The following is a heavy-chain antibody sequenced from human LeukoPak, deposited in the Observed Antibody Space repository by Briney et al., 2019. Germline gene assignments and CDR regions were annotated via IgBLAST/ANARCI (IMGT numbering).Heavy chain of an antibody. CDR2: INHRGST. D-gene: IGHD2-8*01. Sequence: SETLSLTCAVYGDSFSGYYWSWIRQPPGKGLKWIAEINHRGSTHYNPSLKSRVNISADTSKSQFSLNLDSVTAADAAVYYCARSWAGMYYPFYYFDYWGQGSLVTVSS. J-gene: IGHJ4*02. CDR3: ARSWAGMYYPFYYFDY. V-gene: IGHV4-34*01. CDR1: GDSFSGYY.